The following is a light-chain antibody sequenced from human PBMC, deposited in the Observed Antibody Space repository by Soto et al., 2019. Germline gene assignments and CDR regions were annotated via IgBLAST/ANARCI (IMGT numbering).Light chain of an antibody. CDR1: RSITNW. CDR2: PAS. V-gene: IGKV1-5*03. J-gene: IGKJ2*01. CDR3: QHSLNWPYS. Sequence: DIQMTQSPSTLSASVGDRVTITCRASRSITNWLAWYQQKPGKAPKNLISPASTLEDGVPSRFSGSGSGTEFTLTISSLQPDDFASYYCQHSLNWPYSFGQGTTVDMK.